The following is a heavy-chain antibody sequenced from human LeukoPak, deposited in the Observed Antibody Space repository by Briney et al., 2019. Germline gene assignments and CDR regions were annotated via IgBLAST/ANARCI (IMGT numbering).Heavy chain of an antibody. J-gene: IGHJ4*02. CDR2: IYPGDPDT. CDR1: GYSFTSYW. V-gene: IGHV5-51*01. CDR3: ARHTHYCSGGSCYSGGFDY. D-gene: IGHD2-15*01. Sequence: GESLKISCKGSGYSFTSYWIGWVRQMPGKGLEWMGIIYPGDPDTRYSPSFQGQVTISADKSISTAYLQWSSLKASDTAMYYCARHTHYCSGGSCYSGGFDYWGQGTLVTVSS.